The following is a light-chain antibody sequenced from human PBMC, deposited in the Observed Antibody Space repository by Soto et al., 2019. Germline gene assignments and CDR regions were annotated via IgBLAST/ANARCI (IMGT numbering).Light chain of an antibody. CDR2: DNS. CDR1: SSNIGAGYD. Sequence: QSVLTQPPSVSGAPGQRVTISCTGSSSNIGAGYDVHWYQQLPGTAPKLLIYDNSYRPSGVPDRFSGSKSGTSASLAITGLQAEDEADYYCQSYDSSLSAYVFGAGTKV. J-gene: IGLJ1*01. CDR3: QSYDSSLSAYV. V-gene: IGLV1-40*01.